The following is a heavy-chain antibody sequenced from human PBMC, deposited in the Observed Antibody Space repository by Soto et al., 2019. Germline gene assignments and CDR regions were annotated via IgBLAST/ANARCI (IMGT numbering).Heavy chain of an antibody. D-gene: IGHD6-6*01. V-gene: IGHV5-51*01. CDR3: ARRIAARPGSLYYFDY. Sequence: GESLKISCKGSGYSFTSYWIGWVRRMPGKGLEWMGIIYPGDSDTRYSPSFQGQVTISADKSISTAYLQWSSLKASDTAMYYCARRIAARPGSLYYFDYWGQGTLVTVSS. J-gene: IGHJ4*02. CDR2: IYPGDSDT. CDR1: GYSFTSYW.